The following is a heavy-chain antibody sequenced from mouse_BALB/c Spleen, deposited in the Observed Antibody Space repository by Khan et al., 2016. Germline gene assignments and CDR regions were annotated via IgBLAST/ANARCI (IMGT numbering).Heavy chain of an antibody. CDR2: INPDSSTI. J-gene: IGHJ1*01. CDR3: ASTFWYFNV. V-gene: IGHV4-1*02. Sequence: EVQLQESGGGLVQSGGSLKLSCAASGFDFSRYWMSWVRQAPGKGLEWIGEINPDSSTINYTQSLKDKFIISRDNAKNTLYLQRSKVRSEVTAVDYCASTFWYFNVWGAGTTITVSS. CDR1: GFDFSRYW.